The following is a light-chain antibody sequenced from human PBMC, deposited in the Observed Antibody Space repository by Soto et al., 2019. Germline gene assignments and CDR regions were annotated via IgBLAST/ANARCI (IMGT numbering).Light chain of an antibody. Sequence: DIQLTQSPSFLSASVGDRVTITCRASQGISSYLAWYQQQPGKAPMLLIYAASTLQSGVPSRFSGSGSGTEFTLTISSLPPEDFATYYCQQLNSYPRYTFGQGTKLEIK. CDR3: QQLNSYPRYT. CDR2: AAS. V-gene: IGKV1-9*01. J-gene: IGKJ2*01. CDR1: QGISSY.